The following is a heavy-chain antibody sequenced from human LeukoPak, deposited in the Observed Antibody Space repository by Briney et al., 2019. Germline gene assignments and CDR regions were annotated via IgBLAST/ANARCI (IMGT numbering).Heavy chain of an antibody. V-gene: IGHV3-43D*04. CDR3: AKGLYYYDSSGPMDV. Sequence: GGSLRLSCAVSGFTHDDYAMHWVRPPRGKGREGVCLIRWDGGSTYYADSVKGRFTISRDNSKNALYLQMNSLRAEDTALYYCAKGLYYYDSSGPMDVWGKGTTVTVSS. CDR2: IRWDGGST. J-gene: IGHJ6*04. D-gene: IGHD3-22*01. CDR1: GFTHDDYA.